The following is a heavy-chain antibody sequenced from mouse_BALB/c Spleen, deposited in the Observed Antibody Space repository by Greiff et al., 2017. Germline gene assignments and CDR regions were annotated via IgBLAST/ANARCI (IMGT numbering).Heavy chain of an antibody. V-gene: IGHV7-3*02. J-gene: IGHJ1*01. Sequence: EVKLMESGGGLVQPGGSLRLSCATSGFTFTDYYMSWVRQPPGKALEWLGFIRNKANGYTTEYSASVKGRFTISRDNSQSILYLQMNTLRAEDSATYYCARDYYGSSWYFDGWGAGTTGTVSS. CDR1: GFTFTDYY. D-gene: IGHD1-1*01. CDR3: ARDYYGSSWYFDG. CDR2: IRNKANGYTT.